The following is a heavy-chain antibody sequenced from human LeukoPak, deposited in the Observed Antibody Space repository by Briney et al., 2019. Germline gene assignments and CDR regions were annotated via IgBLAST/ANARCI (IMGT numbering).Heavy chain of an antibody. J-gene: IGHJ6*02. D-gene: IGHD3-10*01. V-gene: IGHV1-24*01. CDR3: ATGYYGSGSYLDYYYYGMDV. CDR1: GYTLTELS. CDR2: FDPDGGET. Sequence: ASVKVSCKVCGYTLTELSMHWVRQAPGKGLEWMGGFDPDGGETIYAQKFQGRVTMTEDTSTDTAYMELSSLRSEDTAVYYCATGYYGSGSYLDYYYYGMDVWGQGTTVTVSS.